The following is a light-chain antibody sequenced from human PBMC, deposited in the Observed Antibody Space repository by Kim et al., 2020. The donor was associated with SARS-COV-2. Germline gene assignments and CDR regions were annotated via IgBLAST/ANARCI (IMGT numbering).Light chain of an antibody. Sequence: DIVMTQSPLSLPVTPGEPASISCRSSQSLLHSNGYNYLDWYLQKPGQSPQLLIYLGSNRASGVPDRFSGSGSGTDFTLKISRVEGEDVGVYYCMQALQFTFGPGTKVDIK. CDR1: QSLLHSNGYNY. CDR3: MQALQFT. V-gene: IGKV2-28*01. J-gene: IGKJ3*01. CDR2: LGS.